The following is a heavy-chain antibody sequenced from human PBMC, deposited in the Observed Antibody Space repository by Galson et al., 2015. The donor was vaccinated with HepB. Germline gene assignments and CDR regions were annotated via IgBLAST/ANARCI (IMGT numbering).Heavy chain of an antibody. CDR3: VKGGYDFYNAFDI. CDR2: ISSNGGST. Sequence: SLRLSCAASGFTFSSYAMHWVRQAPGKGLEYVSAISSNGGSTYYADSVKGRFTISRDNSKNTLYLQMSSLRAEDTAVYYCVKGGYDFYNAFDIWGQGTMVTVSS. V-gene: IGHV3-64D*06. D-gene: IGHD3-3*01. J-gene: IGHJ3*02. CDR1: GFTFSSYA.